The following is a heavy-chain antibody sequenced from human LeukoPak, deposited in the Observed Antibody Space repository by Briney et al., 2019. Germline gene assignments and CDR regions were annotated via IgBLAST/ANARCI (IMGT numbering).Heavy chain of an antibody. V-gene: IGHV4-4*07. D-gene: IGHD3-10*01. J-gene: IGHJ6*02. CDR3: ARHVSRVDRFGDVPDYGMDV. Sequence: TPSETLSLTCTVSGGSISSYYWSWIRQPAGKGLEWIGRIYTSGSTNYNPSLKSRVTISVDTSKNQFSLKLSSVTAADTAVYYRARHVSRVDRFGDVPDYGMDVWGQGTTVTVSS. CDR2: IYTSGST. CDR1: GGSISSYY.